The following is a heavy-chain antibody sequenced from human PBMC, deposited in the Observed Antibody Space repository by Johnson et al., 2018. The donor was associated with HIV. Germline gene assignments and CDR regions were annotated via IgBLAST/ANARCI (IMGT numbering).Heavy chain of an antibody. CDR1: GFIFSSYW. V-gene: IGHV3-74*02. CDR3: AREYSSLSQGAFDI. Sequence: EVQLVESGGVVVQPGGSLRLSCAASGFIFSSYWMHWVRQAPGKGLVWVSRINSDGSSTTYADSVKGRFTISRDNAKNTLYLQMNSLRAEDTAVYYCAREYSSLSQGAFDIWGQGTMVTVSS. CDR2: INSDGSST. D-gene: IGHD6-6*01. J-gene: IGHJ3*02.